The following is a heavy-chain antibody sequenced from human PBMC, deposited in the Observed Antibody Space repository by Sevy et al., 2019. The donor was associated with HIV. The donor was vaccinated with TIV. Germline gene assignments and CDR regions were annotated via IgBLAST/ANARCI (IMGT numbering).Heavy chain of an antibody. CDR3: ARDSIYSSSWYADAAFDY. CDR2: IKQDGSEK. D-gene: IGHD6-13*01. J-gene: IGHJ4*02. CDR1: GFNFRTHA. Sequence: GGSLRLSCAASGFNFRTHAMHWVRHAPGRGLEWVANIKQDGSEKYYVDSVKGRFTISRDNAKNSLYLQMNSLRAEDTAVYYCARDSIYSSSWYADAAFDYWGQGTLVTVSS. V-gene: IGHV3-7*01.